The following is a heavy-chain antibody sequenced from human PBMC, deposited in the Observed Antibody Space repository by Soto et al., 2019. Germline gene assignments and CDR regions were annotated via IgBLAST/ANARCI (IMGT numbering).Heavy chain of an antibody. Sequence: CESLKVSWKRSGHTFTDYWVSCARQLPGKGLERMVIIHAVDSDNRYRPYCQGQVTITVDKTNTTAYLEWNTLTASDTAMYYSASHTRNVRYDYHAMDVWGQGTPVTVSS. CDR3: ASHTRNVRYDYHAMDV. CDR1: GHTFTDYW. V-gene: IGHV5-51*01. CDR2: IHAVDSDN. J-gene: IGHJ6*02. D-gene: IGHD2-8*01.